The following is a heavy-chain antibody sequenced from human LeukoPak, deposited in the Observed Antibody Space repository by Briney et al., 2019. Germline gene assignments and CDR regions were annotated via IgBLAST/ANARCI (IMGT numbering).Heavy chain of an antibody. Sequence: PSETLSLTCAVYGGSFSGYYWSWIRQPPGKGLEWIGEINHSGSTNYNPSLKSRVTISVDPSKNQFSLKLSSVTAADTAVYYCARGLPTGYSSGWYSRKGYFDYWGQGTLVTVSS. J-gene: IGHJ4*02. D-gene: IGHD6-19*01. CDR2: INHSGST. CDR1: GGSFSGYY. V-gene: IGHV4-34*01. CDR3: ARGLPTGYSSGWYSRKGYFDY.